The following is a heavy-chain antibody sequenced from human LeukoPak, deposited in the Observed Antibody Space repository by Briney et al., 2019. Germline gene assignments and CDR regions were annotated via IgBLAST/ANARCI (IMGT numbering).Heavy chain of an antibody. CDR1: GFSLSTSGMC. CDR2: IYTSGST. V-gene: IGHV4-61*02. Sequence: ESGPTLVNPTQTLTLTCTFSGFSLSTSGMCVSWIRQPPGKGLEWIGYIYTSGSTNYNPSLKSRVTISVDTSKNQFSLKLSSVTAADTAVYYCAGAPATFYMDVWGKGTTVTVSS. CDR3: AGAPATFYMDV. D-gene: IGHD1-26*01. J-gene: IGHJ6*03.